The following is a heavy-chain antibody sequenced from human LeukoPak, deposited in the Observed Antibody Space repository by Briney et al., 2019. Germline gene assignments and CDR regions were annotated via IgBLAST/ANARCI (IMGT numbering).Heavy chain of an antibody. J-gene: IGHJ4*02. CDR3: ARGNNYYDSSGYYPYFDY. CDR2: INHSGST. Sequence: PSETLSLTCAVYGGSFSGYYWSWIRQPPGKGLECIGEINHSGSTNYNPSLKSRVTISVDTSKNQFSLKLSFVTAADTAVYYCARGNNYYDSSGYYPYFDYWGQGTLVTVSS. CDR1: GGSFSGYY. D-gene: IGHD3-22*01. V-gene: IGHV4-34*01.